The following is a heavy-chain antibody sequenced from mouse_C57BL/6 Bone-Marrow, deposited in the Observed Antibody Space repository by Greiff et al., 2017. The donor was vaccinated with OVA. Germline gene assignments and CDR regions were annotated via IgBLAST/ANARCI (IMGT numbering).Heavy chain of an antibody. D-gene: IGHD1-1*01. Sequence: VQLQQSGAELARPGASVKLSCKASGYTFTSYGISWVKQRTGQGLEWIGEIYPRSGNTYYNEKFKGKATLTADKSSSTAYMELRSLTSEDSAVYVCARSGVLRGYFDVWGTGTTVTVSS. CDR2: IYPRSGNT. J-gene: IGHJ1*03. CDR3: ARSGVLRGYFDV. CDR1: GYTFTSYG. V-gene: IGHV1-81*01.